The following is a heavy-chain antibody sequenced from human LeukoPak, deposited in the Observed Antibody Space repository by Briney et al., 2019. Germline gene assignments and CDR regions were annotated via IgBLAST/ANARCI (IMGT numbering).Heavy chain of an antibody. CDR2: IYSGGMP. CDR1: GGSISSGDYY. Sequence: PSETLSLTCTVTGGSISSGDYYWSCLRKPPGKGLEWIASIYSGGMPFYSPSLKSRLTISADTSRNHFSLRLSSVTAADTALYFCARHFDHPTAYFDSWGQGSLVTVSS. D-gene: IGHD1-14*01. V-gene: IGHV4-39*01. J-gene: IGHJ4*02. CDR3: ARHFDHPTAYFDS.